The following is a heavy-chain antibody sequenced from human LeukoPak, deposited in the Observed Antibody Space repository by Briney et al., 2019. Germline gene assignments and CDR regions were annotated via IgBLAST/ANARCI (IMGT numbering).Heavy chain of an antibody. CDR1: GYTFTDYY. V-gene: IGHV1-8*02. CDR3: ARVLRYYDSSGYYY. Sequence: GASVKVSCKASGYTFTDYYLHWVRQATGQGLEWMGWMNPNSGNTGYAQKFQGRVTMTRNTSISTAYMELSSLRSEDTAVYYCARVLRYYDSSGYYYWGQGTLVTVSS. CDR2: MNPNSGNT. D-gene: IGHD3-22*01. J-gene: IGHJ4*02.